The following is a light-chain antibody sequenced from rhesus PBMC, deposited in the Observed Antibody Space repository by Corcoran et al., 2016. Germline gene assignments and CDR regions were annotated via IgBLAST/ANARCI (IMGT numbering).Light chain of an antibody. V-gene: IGKV1-22*01. Sequence: DIQLTQSPSSLSASVGDTVTITCRASQSISSWLDWCQQKPGKAPKFQFYKATRLQSGVPSRFMGSGSVTDFTRTSSSLQPEDFATYYCLQYSSDPYSFGQGTKVEIK. CDR3: LQYSSDPYS. CDR1: QSISSW. J-gene: IGKJ2*01. CDR2: KAT.